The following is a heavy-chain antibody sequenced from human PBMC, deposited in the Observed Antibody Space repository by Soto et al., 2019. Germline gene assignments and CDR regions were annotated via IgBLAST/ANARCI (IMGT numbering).Heavy chain of an antibody. J-gene: IGHJ6*02. CDR3: ARRDYFYGVDV. D-gene: IGHD4-17*01. CDR1: GYSFSSFG. CDR2: LVPSDFAP. V-gene: IGHV5-10-1*01. Sequence: PGESLKISCKGSGYSFSSFGISWVRQKPGKGLEWMGSLVPSDFAPSYSPSFQGHVTISVDKSITTAYLQWHSLRASDTAIYYCARRDYFYGVDVWGQGTPVTVS.